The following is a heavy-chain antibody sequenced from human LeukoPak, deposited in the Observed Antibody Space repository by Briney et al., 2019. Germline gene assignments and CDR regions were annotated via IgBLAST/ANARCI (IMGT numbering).Heavy chain of an antibody. D-gene: IGHD2-2*01. Sequence: GGSLRLSCAASGFTFSSYAMHWVRQAPGKGLEWVAVISYDGSNKYYADSVKGRFTISRDNSKNTLYLQMNSLRAEDTAVYYCARVMSVVVPAFDYWGQGTLVTVSS. CDR2: ISYDGSNK. V-gene: IGHV3-30-3*01. CDR3: ARVMSVVVPAFDY. J-gene: IGHJ4*02. CDR1: GFTFSSYA.